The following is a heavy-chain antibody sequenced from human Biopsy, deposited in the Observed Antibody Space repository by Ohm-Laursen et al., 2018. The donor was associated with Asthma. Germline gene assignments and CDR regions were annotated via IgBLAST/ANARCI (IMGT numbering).Heavy chain of an antibody. CDR1: GFTFSSYG. CDR3: AKESGSNYAFDI. D-gene: IGHD1-1*01. Sequence: SLRLSCAASGFTFSSYGMHWVRQAPGKGLEWVAVIWYDGSNKYYADSVKGRFTISRDNSKNTLYLQMNSLRAEDTAVYYCAKESGSNYAFDIWGQGTMVTVSS. CDR2: IWYDGSNK. V-gene: IGHV3-33*06. J-gene: IGHJ3*02.